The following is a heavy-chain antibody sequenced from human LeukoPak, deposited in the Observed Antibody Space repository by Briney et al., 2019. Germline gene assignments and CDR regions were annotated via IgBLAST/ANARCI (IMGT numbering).Heavy chain of an antibody. Sequence: GGSLRLSCAASGFTFSSYGMHWVRQAPGKGLEWVAFIRYDGSNKYYADSVKGRFTISRDNSKNTLYLQMNSLRAEDTAVYYCAKMISIFGVVTPQDYWDQGTLVTVSS. CDR3: AKMISIFGVVTPQDY. V-gene: IGHV3-30*02. J-gene: IGHJ4*02. D-gene: IGHD3-3*01. CDR1: GFTFSSYG. CDR2: IRYDGSNK.